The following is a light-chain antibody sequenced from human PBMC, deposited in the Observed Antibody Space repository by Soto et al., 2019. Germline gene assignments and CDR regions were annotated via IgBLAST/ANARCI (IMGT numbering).Light chain of an antibody. J-gene: IGKJ1*01. CDR1: QSVSSN. Sequence: EVVMTQSPATLSVSPGERATLSCRAGQSVSSNVAWYQQKPGQAPRLLIYDASTRATGIPARFSGSGSGTEFTLTISSLQSEDFAVFYWHQYNDWTTAFGQGTKVDIK. CDR2: DAS. V-gene: IGKV3-15*01. CDR3: HQYNDWTTA.